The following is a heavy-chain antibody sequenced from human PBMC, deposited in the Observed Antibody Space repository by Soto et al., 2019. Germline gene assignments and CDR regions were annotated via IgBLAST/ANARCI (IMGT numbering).Heavy chain of an antibody. CDR1: GFTFSNYA. CDR3: ARELTHGYNGEYFQP. CDR2: ISGSGGTT. Sequence: PGGSLRLSCEASGFTFSNYAMSWVRQAQGKGLEWVSGISGSGGTTNYADSVRGRFTISRDDANNSLYLQMNSVRAEDSAVYYCARELTHGYNGEYFQPWGQGTLVILSS. D-gene: IGHD5-12*01. V-gene: IGHV3-23*01. J-gene: IGHJ1*01.